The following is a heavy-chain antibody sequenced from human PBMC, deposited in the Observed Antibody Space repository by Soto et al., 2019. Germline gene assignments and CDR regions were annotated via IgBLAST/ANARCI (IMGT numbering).Heavy chain of an antibody. CDR2: IKSLTDGGAT. Sequence: GSLRLSCAASSFSFSNAWMNWVRQAPGRGLEWVGRIKSLTDGGATDYAAPVKGRFTISRDDSKDTLYLHMNNLKSEDTAMYFCTADLPDNWFDPWGQGTLVTVSS. CDR3: TADLPDNWFDP. J-gene: IGHJ5*02. V-gene: IGHV3-15*01. D-gene: IGHD3-22*01. CDR1: SFSFSNAW.